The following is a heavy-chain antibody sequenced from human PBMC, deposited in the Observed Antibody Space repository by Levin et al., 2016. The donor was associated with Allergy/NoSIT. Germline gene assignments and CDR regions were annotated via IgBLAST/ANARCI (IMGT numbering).Heavy chain of an antibody. CDR3: ASSGSHDAFDI. Sequence: VRQMPGKGLEWMGIIYPGDSDTRYSPSFQGQVTISADKSISTAYLQWSSLKASDTAMYYCASSGSHDAFDIWGQGTMVTVSS. CDR2: IYPGDSDT. V-gene: IGHV5-51*01. D-gene: IGHD1-26*01. J-gene: IGHJ3*02.